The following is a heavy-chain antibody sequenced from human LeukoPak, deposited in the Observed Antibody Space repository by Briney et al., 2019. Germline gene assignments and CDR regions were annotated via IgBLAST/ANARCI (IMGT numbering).Heavy chain of an antibody. CDR1: GYTFTSYG. D-gene: IGHD5-12*01. CDR3: ARDDLTDIVATTDAFDI. V-gene: IGHV1-18*01. J-gene: IGHJ3*02. CDR2: ISAYNGNT. Sequence: ASVKVSCKASGYTFTSYGISWVRQAPGQGLEWMGWISAYNGNTNYAQKLQGRVTMTTDTSTSTAYMELRSLRSDDTAVCYCARDDLTDIVATTDAFDIWGQGTMVTVSS.